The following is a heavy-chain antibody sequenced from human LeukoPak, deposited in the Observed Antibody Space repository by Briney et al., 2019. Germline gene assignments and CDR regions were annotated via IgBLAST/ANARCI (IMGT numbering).Heavy chain of an antibody. J-gene: IGHJ6*02. Sequence: PGGSLRLSCAASGFSFSSYAMNWVRQAPGKGLEYVSVISSNGGSIYYANSVKGRFTISRDNSKNTLYLQMSSLRAEDMAVYYCARGVPVGYYYYGMDVWGQGTTVTVSS. V-gene: IGHV3-64*01. D-gene: IGHD3-10*02. CDR3: ARGVPVGYYYYGMDV. CDR2: ISSNGGSI. CDR1: GFSFSSYA.